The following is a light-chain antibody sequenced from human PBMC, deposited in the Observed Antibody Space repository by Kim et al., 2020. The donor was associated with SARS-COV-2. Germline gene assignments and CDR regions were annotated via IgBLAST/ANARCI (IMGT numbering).Light chain of an antibody. CDR2: LGS. Sequence: PASSACRSSKSLLRSDGYSCLDWYLQKPGQSPQLLIYLGSNRASGVPERFSGSGSGTNFTLKISRVEAEDVGVYSCMQALQSLTFGGGTKVDIK. CDR1: KSLLRSDGYSC. J-gene: IGKJ4*01. CDR3: MQALQSLT. V-gene: IGKV2-28*01.